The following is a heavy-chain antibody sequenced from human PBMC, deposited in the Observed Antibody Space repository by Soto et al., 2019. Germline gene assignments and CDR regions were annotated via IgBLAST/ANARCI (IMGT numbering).Heavy chain of an antibody. Sequence: ASVKVSCKASGYTFTSYGISWVRQAPGQGLEWMGWISAYNGNTNYAQKLQGRVTMTTDTSTSTAYMELRSLRSDDTAVYYCARTSVLRFLEWLPAPFDYWGQGTLVTVSS. CDR2: ISAYNGNT. J-gene: IGHJ4*02. D-gene: IGHD3-3*01. CDR3: ARTSVLRFLEWLPAPFDY. V-gene: IGHV1-18*01. CDR1: GYTFTSYG.